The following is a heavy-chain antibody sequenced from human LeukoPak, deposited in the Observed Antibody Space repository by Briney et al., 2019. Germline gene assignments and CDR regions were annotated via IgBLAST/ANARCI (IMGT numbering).Heavy chain of an antibody. J-gene: IGHJ4*02. CDR2: IWYDGSNK. V-gene: IGHV3-33*01. Sequence: GGSLRLSCGASGFTFSSYGMHWVRQAPGKGLEWVAIIWYDGSNKYYADSVRGRFTISRDNSKNTVDLQMNSARAEDTAVYYCARGGGAAAGIDYWGRGTLVTVSS. D-gene: IGHD6-13*01. CDR3: ARGGGAAAGIDY. CDR1: GFTFSSYG.